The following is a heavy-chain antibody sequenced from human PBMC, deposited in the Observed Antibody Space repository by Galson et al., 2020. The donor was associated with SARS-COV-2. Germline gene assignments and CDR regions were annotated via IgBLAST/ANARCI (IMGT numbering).Heavy chain of an antibody. V-gene: IGHV3-23*01. Sequence: GESLKISCAASGFTFSNYAMSWVRQAPGKGLEWVSAIGGSGGSTYYADSVKGRFTISRDNSKNTLYLQMNSLRAEDTAAYYCAKRDDSSGYPYYFDYWGQGTLVTVSS. D-gene: IGHD3-22*01. CDR1: GFTFSNYA. J-gene: IGHJ4*02. CDR2: IGGSGGST. CDR3: AKRDDSSGYPYYFDY.